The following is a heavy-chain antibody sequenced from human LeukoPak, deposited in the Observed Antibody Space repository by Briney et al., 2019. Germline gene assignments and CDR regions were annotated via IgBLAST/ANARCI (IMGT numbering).Heavy chain of an antibody. D-gene: IGHD6-13*01. J-gene: IGHJ5*02. Sequence: SETLSLTCTVSGGSISSYYWSWMRQPPGQGLEWIGYIYYSGSTNYNPSLKRGGTISVDTSKNQFSLKLSSVTAAATAVYYCARSYTAAAELNAWGQGTLVTVSS. V-gene: IGHV4-59*01. CDR2: IYYSGST. CDR3: ARSYTAAAELNA. CDR1: GGSISSYY.